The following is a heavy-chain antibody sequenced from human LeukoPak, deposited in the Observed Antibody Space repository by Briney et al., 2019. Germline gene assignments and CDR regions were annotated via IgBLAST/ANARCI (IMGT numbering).Heavy chain of an antibody. CDR2: INPNGGGT. D-gene: IGHD6-19*01. J-gene: IGHJ4*02. Sequence: GASVKVSCKSSGYTFTDYYMHWVRQAPGQGLEWMGWINPNGGGTNYAQSFQGRVTMTRDTSIGTAYMELSSLISDDTAIYYCARENNSGWYRKAAFDYWGQGTLDTVTS. CDR3: ARENNSGWYRKAAFDY. V-gene: IGHV1-2*02. CDR1: GYTFTDYY.